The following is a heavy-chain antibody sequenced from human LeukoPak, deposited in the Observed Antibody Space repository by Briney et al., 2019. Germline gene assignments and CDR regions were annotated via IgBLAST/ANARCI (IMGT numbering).Heavy chain of an antibody. CDR3: ARCMVLSQGWCNWFDP. CDR1: GLHLTTYA. CDR2: IRIGGGGT. V-gene: IGHV3-23*01. D-gene: IGHD6-13*01. J-gene: IGHJ5*02. Sequence: GGSLTLPCAPSGLHLTTYAMTWARQAPTEGLEWVSSIRIGGGGTYYADSVKGRFTISRDNSENTLHLQMNNLRVEDTARYFCARCMVLSQGWCNWFDPWGQGTLVTVSS.